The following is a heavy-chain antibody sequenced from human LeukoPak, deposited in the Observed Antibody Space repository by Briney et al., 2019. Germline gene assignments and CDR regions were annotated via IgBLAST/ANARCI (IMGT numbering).Heavy chain of an antibody. CDR3: AISGPRRYCSSTSCPTKLAY. J-gene: IGHJ4*02. V-gene: IGHV4-34*01. CDR2: INHSGST. D-gene: IGHD2-2*01. CDR1: GGSFGGYY. Sequence: SETLSLTCAVYGGSFGGYYWSWIRQLPGKGLEWIGEINHSGSTNYNPSLKSRVTISVDTSKNQFSLKLSSVTAADTAVYYCAISGPRRYCSSTSCPTKLAYWGQGTLVTVSS.